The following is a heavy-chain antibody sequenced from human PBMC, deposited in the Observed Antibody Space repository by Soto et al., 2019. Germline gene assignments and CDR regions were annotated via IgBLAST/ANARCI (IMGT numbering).Heavy chain of an antibody. CDR1: GLTFSDYG. V-gene: IGHV3-33*01. CDR2: IWSDGHKT. Sequence: HVQLVESGGGVVQPGGSVRLSCAVSGLTFSDYGMNWVRRAPGKVLEWGAVIWSDGHKTLHADSVKGRFTISRDNSENILFLEMNSLSTEDTAVYYCVRDDIGDPNAFDVWGQWTVVTVSS. CDR3: VRDDIGDPNAFDV. J-gene: IGHJ3*01. D-gene: IGHD2-15*01.